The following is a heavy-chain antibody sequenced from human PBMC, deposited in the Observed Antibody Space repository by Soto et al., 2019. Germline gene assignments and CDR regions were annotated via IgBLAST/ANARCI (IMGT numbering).Heavy chain of an antibody. CDR2: ISAYNGNT. J-gene: IGHJ4*02. D-gene: IGHD2-21*02. V-gene: IGHV1-18*01. Sequence: QVQLVQSGAEVKKPGASVKVSCKASGYTFTNFGMSWVRQAPGQGLEWMGWISAYNGNTNYSQNFQGRVTMTSDTTASTAYMGLRSLRSAVTAVFCSVGVGTPIDYWGQGTLVTVSS. CDR3: VGVGTPIDY. CDR1: GYTFTNFG.